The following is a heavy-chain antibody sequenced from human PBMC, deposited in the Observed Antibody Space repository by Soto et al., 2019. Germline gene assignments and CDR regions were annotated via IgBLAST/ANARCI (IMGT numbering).Heavy chain of an antibody. D-gene: IGHD6-6*01. CDR1: GGSISSSSYY. CDR3: ARLQVGSWQLD. J-gene: IGHJ6*02. CDR2: IYYSGST. Sequence: SETLSLTCTVSGGSISSSSYYWGWIRQPPGKGLEWIGSIYYSGSTYYNPSLKSRVTISVDTSKNQFSLKLSSVTAADTAVYYCARLQVGSWQLDWGQGTTVTVSS. V-gene: IGHV4-39*01.